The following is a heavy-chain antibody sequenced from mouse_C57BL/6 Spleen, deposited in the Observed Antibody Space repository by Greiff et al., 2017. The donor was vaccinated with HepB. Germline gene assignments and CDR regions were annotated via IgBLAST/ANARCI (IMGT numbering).Heavy chain of an antibody. J-gene: IGHJ4*01. CDR3: AYYSNYEGMDY. CDR1: GYAFSSSW. V-gene: IGHV1-82*01. CDR2: IYPGDGDT. D-gene: IGHD2-5*01. Sequence: QVQLQQSGPELVKPGASVKISCKASGYAFSSSWMNWVKQRPGKGLEWIGRIYPGDGDTNYNGKFKGKATLTADKSSSTAYMQLCSLTSEDSAVYFCAYYSNYEGMDYWGQGTSVTVSS.